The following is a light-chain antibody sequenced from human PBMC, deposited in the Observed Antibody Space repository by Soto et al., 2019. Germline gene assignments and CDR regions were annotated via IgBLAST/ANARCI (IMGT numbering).Light chain of an antibody. V-gene: IGKV1-8*01. CDR1: QGISSY. J-gene: IGKJ1*01. CDR2: DAS. Sequence: AIRMTQSPSSLSASTGDRVTITCRASQGISSYLAWYQQKPGKAPKLLIYDASSLESGVPSRVSGSGSGTEFTLTISSLQPDDFATYYCQQYNTFWTFGPGTKVDIK. CDR3: QQYNTFWT.